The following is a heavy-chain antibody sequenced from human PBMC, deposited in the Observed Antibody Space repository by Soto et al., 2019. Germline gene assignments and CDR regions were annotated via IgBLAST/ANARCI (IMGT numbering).Heavy chain of an antibody. CDR3: AKDPVHSSGCLLEYFPH. CDR1: GFTFSSYG. V-gene: IGHV3-30*18. CDR2: ISYDGSNK. J-gene: IGHJ1*01. D-gene: IGHD6-19*01. Sequence: GGSLRLSCAASGFTFSSYGMHWVRQAPGKGLEWVAVISYDGSNKYYADSVKGRFTISRDNSKNTLYLQMNSLRAEDTAVYYCAKDPVHSSGCLLEYFPHWGQGTLVTVSS.